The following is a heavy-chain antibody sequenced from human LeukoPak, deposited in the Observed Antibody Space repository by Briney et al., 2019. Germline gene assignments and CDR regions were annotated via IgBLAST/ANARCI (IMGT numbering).Heavy chain of an antibody. J-gene: IGHJ4*02. D-gene: IGHD1-26*01. CDR3: AKVRGSYSPVFDY. CDR2: ISDSGSRI. CDR1: GFTYSSYD. V-gene: IGHV3-48*03. Sequence: SGGPLTLSCAASGFTYSSYDMIWLRQAAGKGLEGVSYISDSGSRIYYADSVKDRFTISRDNAKNSLYLQMKSLRAEDTAAYYCAKVRGSYSPVFDYWGQGTLVTVSS.